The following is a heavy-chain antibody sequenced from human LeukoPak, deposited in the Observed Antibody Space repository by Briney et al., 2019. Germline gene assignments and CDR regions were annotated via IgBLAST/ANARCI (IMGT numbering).Heavy chain of an antibody. D-gene: IGHD3-9*01. V-gene: IGHV1-69*05. CDR2: IIPIFGTA. J-gene: IGHJ2*01. Sequence: GASVKVSCKASGYTFTGYYMHWVRQAPGQGLEWMGRIIPIFGTANYAQKFQGRVTITTDESTSTAYMELSSLRSEDTAVYYCARDGEYYDILTGYKNWYFDLWGRGTLVTVSS. CDR3: ARDGEYYDILTGYKNWYFDL. CDR1: GYTFTGYY.